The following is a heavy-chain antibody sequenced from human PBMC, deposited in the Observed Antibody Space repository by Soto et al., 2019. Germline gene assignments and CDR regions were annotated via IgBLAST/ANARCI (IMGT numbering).Heavy chain of an antibody. CDR2: ISYDGNNK. Sequence: PGGSLRLSCAASGFTFSSYAMHWVRQAPGKGLEWVAVISYDGNNKYYADSVEGRVTISRDNSKNTLYVQMNSLRGEDTAVYYCARGPSSLTRFDYWGQGTLVTVSS. D-gene: IGHD2-2*01. V-gene: IGHV3-30-3*01. J-gene: IGHJ4*02. CDR3: ARGPSSLTRFDY. CDR1: GFTFSSYA.